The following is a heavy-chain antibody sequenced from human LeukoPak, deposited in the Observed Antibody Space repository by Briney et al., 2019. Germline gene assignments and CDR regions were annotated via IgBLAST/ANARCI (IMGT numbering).Heavy chain of an antibody. CDR1: GFTFSSYA. Sequence: GGSLRLSCAASGFTFSSYAMNWVRQAPGKGLEWVSSISSSSSYIYYADSVKGRFTISRDNAKSSLYLQMNSLRAEDTAVYYCARDHVAVAGCIDYWGQGTLVTVSS. J-gene: IGHJ4*02. D-gene: IGHD6-19*01. CDR3: ARDHVAVAGCIDY. V-gene: IGHV3-21*01. CDR2: ISSSSSYI.